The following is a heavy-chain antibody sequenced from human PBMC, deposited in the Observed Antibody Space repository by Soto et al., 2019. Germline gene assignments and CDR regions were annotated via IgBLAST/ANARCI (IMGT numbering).Heavy chain of an antibody. J-gene: IGHJ3*02. CDR1: GDSVSSNSAA. CDR3: AREKVQIVLMVYATAFDI. V-gene: IGHV6-1*01. Sequence: SQTLSLTCAISGDSVSSNSAAWNWIRQSPSRGLEWLGRTYYRSKWYNDYAVSVKSRITINPDTSKNQFSLQLNSVTPEDTAVYYCAREKVQIVLMVYATAFDIWGQGTMVTVSS. CDR2: TYYRSKWYN. D-gene: IGHD2-8*01.